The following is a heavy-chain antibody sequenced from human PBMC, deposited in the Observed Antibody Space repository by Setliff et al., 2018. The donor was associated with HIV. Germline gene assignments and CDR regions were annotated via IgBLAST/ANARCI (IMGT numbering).Heavy chain of an antibody. J-gene: IGHJ4*02. Sequence: PSETLSLTCAVYGGSFNDYYWSWIRQPPGKGLEWIGEIIHSGSINYNPSLKSLVTISVDTYNNQFSLNMNSVNAADTAVYYCARGYASGYDAYGYWGQGTLVTVSS. CDR2: IIHSGSI. CDR3: ARGYASGYDAYGY. V-gene: IGHV4-34*01. CDR1: GGSFNDYY. D-gene: IGHD5-12*01.